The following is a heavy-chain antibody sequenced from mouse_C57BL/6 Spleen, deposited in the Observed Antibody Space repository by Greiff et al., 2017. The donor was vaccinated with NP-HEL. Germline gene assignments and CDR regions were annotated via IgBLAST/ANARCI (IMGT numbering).Heavy chain of an antibody. D-gene: IGHD2-1*01. V-gene: IGHV5-4*01. J-gene: IGHJ4*01. Sequence: DVQLVESGGGLVKPGGSLKLSCAASGFTFSSYAMSWVRQTPEKRLEWVATISDGGSYTYYPDNVKGRFTISRDNAKNNLYLQMSHLKSEDTAMYYCARDPLYYGNYYYAMDYWGQGTSVTVSS. CDR3: ARDPLYYGNYYYAMDY. CDR2: ISDGGSYT. CDR1: GFTFSSYA.